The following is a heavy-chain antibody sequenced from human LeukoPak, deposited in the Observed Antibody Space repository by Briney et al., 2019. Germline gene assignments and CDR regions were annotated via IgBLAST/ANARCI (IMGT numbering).Heavy chain of an antibody. D-gene: IGHD3-3*01. CDR1: GYSGIELD. CDR3: ATHTVSGVVTYAFQM. J-gene: IGHJ3*02. V-gene: IGHV1-24*01. CDR2: FDREDGGT. Sequence: ASVKVSCKVSGYSGIELDMHWVRQAPGKGLEWMGGFDREDGGTIYARKFQGRVTMTEDSSTDTAYMQLSSLTSEDTAVYYCATHTVSGVVTYAFQMWGRGTLVTASS.